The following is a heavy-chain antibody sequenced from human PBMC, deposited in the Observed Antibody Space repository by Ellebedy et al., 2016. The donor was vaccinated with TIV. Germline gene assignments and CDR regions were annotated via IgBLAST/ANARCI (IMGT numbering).Heavy chain of an antibody. D-gene: IGHD2-21*01. CDR3: ARDPGGGGDFGDNWFDP. J-gene: IGHJ5*02. CDR1: GIIVSDYF. Sequence: PGGSLRLSCEASGIIVSDYFMNWVRQAPGKGLEWVSVLYPDAETNYTDSVNGRFIVSRDSSKNTLYLQMNSLTAEDTAVYYCARDPGGGGDFGDNWFDPWGQGTLVTVSS. CDR2: LYPDAET. V-gene: IGHV3-66*01.